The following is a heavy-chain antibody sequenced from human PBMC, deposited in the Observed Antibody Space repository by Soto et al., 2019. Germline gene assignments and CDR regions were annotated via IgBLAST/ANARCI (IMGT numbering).Heavy chain of an antibody. V-gene: IGHV1-69*12. CDR3: ARGGRGDESGSYYYFDY. D-gene: IGHD1-26*01. J-gene: IGHJ4*02. Sequence: QVQLVQSGAEVKKPGSSVKVSCKASGGTFGSYAISWVRQAPGQGLEWMGGIIPIFGTANYAQKFQGRVTITADESTSTAYMELSSLRSEDTAVYYCARGGRGDESGSYYYFDYWGQGTLVTVSS. CDR1: GGTFGSYA. CDR2: IIPIFGTA.